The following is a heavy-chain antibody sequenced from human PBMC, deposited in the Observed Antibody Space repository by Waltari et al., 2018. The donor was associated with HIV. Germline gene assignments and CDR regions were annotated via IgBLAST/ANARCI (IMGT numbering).Heavy chain of an antibody. J-gene: IGHJ4*02. CDR2: NLCGGTR. D-gene: IGHD3-10*01. CDR1: EFSVIRNY. CDR3: ALDPFWRGGNRGQSPH. Sequence: VQLVESGGGLVHPGGSVRLSCAASEFSVIRNYMSWVRQAPGKRVEWFSLNLCGGTRRYADSLKGIYTISRDGWKNTRYLQMLRLRAEDTAVYYCALDPFWRGGNRGQSPHWGQGTLVTVSS. V-gene: IGHV3-66*01.